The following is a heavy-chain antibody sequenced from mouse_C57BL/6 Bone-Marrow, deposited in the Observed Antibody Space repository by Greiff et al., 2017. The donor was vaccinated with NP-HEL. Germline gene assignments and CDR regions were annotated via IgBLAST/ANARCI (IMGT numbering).Heavy chain of an antibody. D-gene: IGHD3-2*02. CDR1: GYAFTNYL. CDR2: INPGSGGT. V-gene: IGHV1-54*01. CDR3: ARRLYGDYFDY. Sequence: LQESGAELVRPGTSVKVSCKASGYAFTNYLIEWVKQRPGQGLEWIGVINPGSGGTNYNEKFKGKATLTADKSSSTAYMQLSSLTSEDSAVYFCARRLYGDYFDYWGQGTTLTVSS. J-gene: IGHJ2*01.